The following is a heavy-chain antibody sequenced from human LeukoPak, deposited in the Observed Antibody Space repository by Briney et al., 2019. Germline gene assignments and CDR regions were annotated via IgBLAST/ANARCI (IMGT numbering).Heavy chain of an antibody. CDR2: INPSGGST. J-gene: IGHJ3*02. CDR1: GYTFTSYY. Sequence: ASVKVSCKASGYTFTSYYMHWVRQAPGQGLEWMGIINPSGGSTSYAQKFQGRVTMTRDTSTSTVYMELSSLRSEDTAVYYCDSPSGYSYGMNDAFDIWGQGTMVRVSS. D-gene: IGHD5-18*01. CDR3: DSPSGYSYGMNDAFDI. V-gene: IGHV1-46*03.